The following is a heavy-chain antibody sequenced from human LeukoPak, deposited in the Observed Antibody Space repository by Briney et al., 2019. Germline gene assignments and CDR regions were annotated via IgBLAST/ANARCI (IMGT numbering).Heavy chain of an antibody. CDR3: ARGLVSPRRYCSGGSCYGHFDY. J-gene: IGHJ4*02. Sequence: SETLSLTCTVSGGSISSSSYYWGWIRQPPGKGLEWIGSIYYSGSTYYNPSLKSRVTISVDTSKNQFSLKLSSVTAADTAVYYCARGLVSPRRYCSGGSCYGHFDYWGQGTLVTVSS. D-gene: IGHD2-15*01. V-gene: IGHV4-39*07. CDR2: IYYSGST. CDR1: GGSISSSSYY.